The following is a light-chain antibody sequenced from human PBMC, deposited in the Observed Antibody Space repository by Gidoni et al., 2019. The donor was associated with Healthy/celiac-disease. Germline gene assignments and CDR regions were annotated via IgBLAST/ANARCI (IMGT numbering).Light chain of an antibody. CDR3: ISYSVSNNFVL. J-gene: IGLJ2*01. V-gene: IGLV2-8*01. CDR2: EVR. Sequence: SDLTQPPAASGSPGQSVTISCTGPSSDVGGYNYVSWYQQHPGKAPTLLIYEVRTRPSGVPDRFSGSKSCNTSSLTVSGLHAEDEAAYYCISYSVSNNFVLFGGVTKLTVL. CDR1: SSDVGGYNY.